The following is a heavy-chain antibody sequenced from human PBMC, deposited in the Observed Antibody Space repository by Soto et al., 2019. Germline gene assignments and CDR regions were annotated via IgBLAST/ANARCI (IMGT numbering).Heavy chain of an antibody. J-gene: IGHJ5*02. CDR1: GFTFSSYW. CDR2: IKQDGNEK. V-gene: IGHV3-7*05. D-gene: IGHD6-6*01. Sequence: EVQLVESGGGLVQPGGSLRLSCADSGFTFSSYWMSWVRQAPGKGLEWVANIKQDGNEKYYVDSVKGRFTISRDNAKNSLYLQMNSLRAEDTAVYYCARVASLAAFSWGQGTLVTVSS. CDR3: ARVASLAAFS.